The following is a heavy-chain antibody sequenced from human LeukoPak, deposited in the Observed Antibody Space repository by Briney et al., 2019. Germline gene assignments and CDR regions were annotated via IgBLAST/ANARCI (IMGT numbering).Heavy chain of an antibody. Sequence: SETLSPTCTVSGGSISSYYWSWIRQPPGKGLEWIGYIYYSGSTNYNPSLKSRVTISVDTSKNQFSLKLSSVTAADTAVYYCARALPVPSGYSGYDHPYYFDYWGQGTLVTVSS. CDR1: GGSISSYY. CDR2: IYYSGST. J-gene: IGHJ4*02. D-gene: IGHD5-12*01. CDR3: ARALPVPSGYSGYDHPYYFDY. V-gene: IGHV4-59*01.